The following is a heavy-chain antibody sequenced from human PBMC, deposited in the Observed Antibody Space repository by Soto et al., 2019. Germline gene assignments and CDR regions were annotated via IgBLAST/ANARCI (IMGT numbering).Heavy chain of an antibody. Sequence: QLQLQESGPGLVKPSETLSLTCTGSGGSISSSSYYWGWIRQPPGKGLEWIGSIYYSGSTYYNPSLKSRVTISVDTSKNQFSLKLSSVTAADTAVYYCASYVLRFLEWLFEDWYFDLWGRGTLVTVSS. CDR3: ASYVLRFLEWLFEDWYFDL. V-gene: IGHV4-39*01. D-gene: IGHD3-3*01. CDR1: GGSISSSSYY. J-gene: IGHJ2*01. CDR2: IYYSGST.